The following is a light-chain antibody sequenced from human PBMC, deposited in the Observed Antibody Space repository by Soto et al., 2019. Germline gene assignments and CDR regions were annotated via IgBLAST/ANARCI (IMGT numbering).Light chain of an antibody. CDR1: SSDVGGYNY. CDR3: SSYTSSSTKV. Sequence: QSVLTQPASVCGSPGQSITISCTGTSSDVGGYNYVSWYQQHPGKAPKLMIYDVSNRPSGVSNRFSGSKSGNTASLTISGLQAEDEADYYCSSYTSSSTKVFGTGTRSPS. V-gene: IGLV2-14*01. J-gene: IGLJ1*01. CDR2: DVS.